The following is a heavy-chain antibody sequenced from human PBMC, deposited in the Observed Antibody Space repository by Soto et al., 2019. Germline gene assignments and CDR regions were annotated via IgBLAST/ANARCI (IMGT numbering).Heavy chain of an antibody. CDR2: INHSGST. V-gene: IGHV4-34*01. D-gene: IGHD1-26*01. CDR1: GGSFSGYY. J-gene: IGHJ6*02. CDR3: ARGTWGLFHYYYGMDV. Sequence: KTSETLSLTCAVYGGSFSGYYWSWIRQPPGKGLEWIGEINHSGSTNYNPSLKSRVTISVDTSKNQFSLKLSSVTAADTAVYYCARGTWGLFHYYYGMDVWGQGTTVTVSS.